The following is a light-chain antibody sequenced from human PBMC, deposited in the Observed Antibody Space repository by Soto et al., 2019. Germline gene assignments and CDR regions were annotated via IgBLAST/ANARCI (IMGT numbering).Light chain of an antibody. J-gene: IGLJ3*02. CDR1: SSNIGSNY. V-gene: IGLV1-47*02. Sequence: QSVQTQPPSASGTPGQRVTISCSGSSSNIGSNYVYWYQQLPGAAPKLLIYSDNQRPSGVPDRFSGSKSGTSASLAISGLRSEDEADYSCAAWDDSLGGLFGGGTKLTVL. CDR3: AAWDDSLGGL. CDR2: SDN.